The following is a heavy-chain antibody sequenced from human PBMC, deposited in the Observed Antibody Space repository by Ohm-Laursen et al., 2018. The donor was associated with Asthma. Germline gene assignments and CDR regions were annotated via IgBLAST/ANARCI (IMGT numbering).Heavy chain of an antibody. CDR3: ARGTFYYESTGYYFFDH. V-gene: IGHV4-61*01. CDR1: GGSVSSGSYY. D-gene: IGHD3-22*01. J-gene: IGHJ4*02. Sequence: SDTLSLTCTVSGGSVSSGSYYWSWIRQPPGKGLEWIGYIYYSGITYSNPSLRSRVSISVDTSKNQFSLKLSPVTAADTAVYYCARGTFYYESTGYYFFDHWGQGALVTVSS. CDR2: IYYSGIT.